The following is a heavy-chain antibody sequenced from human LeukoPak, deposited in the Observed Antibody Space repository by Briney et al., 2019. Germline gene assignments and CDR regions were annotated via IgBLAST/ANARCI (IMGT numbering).Heavy chain of an antibody. Sequence: GGSLRLSCAASGFTFSSYWMHWVRQAPGKGLVGVSRINSDGSSTSYADSVKGRFTISRDNAKNSLYLQMNSLRAEDTAVYYCVRDKLTGASRLDYWGQGTLLTVSS. CDR3: VRDKLTGASRLDY. CDR1: GFTFSSYW. D-gene: IGHD7-27*01. J-gene: IGHJ4*02. V-gene: IGHV3-74*01. CDR2: INSDGSST.